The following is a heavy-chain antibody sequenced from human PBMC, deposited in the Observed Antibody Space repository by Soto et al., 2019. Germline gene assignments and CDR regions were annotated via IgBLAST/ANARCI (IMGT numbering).Heavy chain of an antibody. CDR2: IYYSGST. CDR3: ARHSFPPGVVPAAPDAFDI. CDR1: GGSISSYY. V-gene: IGHV4-59*08. Sequence: SETLSLTCTVSGGSISSYYWSWIRQPPGKGLEWIGYIYYSGSTNYNPSLKSRVTISVDTSKNQFSLKLSSVTAADTAVYYCARHSFPPGVVPAAPDAFDIWGQGTMVTVSS. D-gene: IGHD2-2*01. J-gene: IGHJ3*02.